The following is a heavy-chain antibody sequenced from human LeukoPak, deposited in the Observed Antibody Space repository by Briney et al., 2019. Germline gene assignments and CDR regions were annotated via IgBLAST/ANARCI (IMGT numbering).Heavy chain of an antibody. D-gene: IGHD3-22*01. J-gene: IGHJ5*02. Sequence: SETLSLTCTVSGGSISSYYWSWIRQPPGKGLEWIGYTYYSGSTNYNPSLKSRVTISVDTSKNQFSLKLSSVTAADTAVYYCARARLFGWFDPWGQGTLVTVSS. CDR1: GGSISSYY. CDR2: TYYSGST. V-gene: IGHV4-59*01. CDR3: ARARLFGWFDP.